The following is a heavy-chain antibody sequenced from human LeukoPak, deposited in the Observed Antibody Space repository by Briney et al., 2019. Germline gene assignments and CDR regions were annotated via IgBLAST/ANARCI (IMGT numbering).Heavy chain of an antibody. J-gene: IGHJ6*03. D-gene: IGHD2-2*01. V-gene: IGHV1-2*02. CDR1: GYTFTGYY. CDR3: ARDIVVVPAYYYYMDV. Sequence: ASVKVSCKASGYTFTGYYMHWVRQAPGQGLEWMGWINPNSGGTNYAQKFQGRVTMTRDTSISTAYMELSRLRSDDTAVYYCARDIVVVPAYYYYMDVWGKGTTDTVSS. CDR2: INPNSGGT.